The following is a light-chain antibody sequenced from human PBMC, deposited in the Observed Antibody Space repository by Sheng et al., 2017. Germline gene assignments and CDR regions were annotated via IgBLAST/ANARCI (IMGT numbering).Light chain of an antibody. Sequence: DIVMTQSPATLSLSPGEKAALSCRASQSISSLAWYQQKPGQAPRLLIYGASTRATGIPARFSGSGSGTDFTLTISSLEPEDFAVYYCQQRSNWPRTFGQGTRLEIK. CDR1: QSISS. CDR2: GAS. V-gene: IGKV3-11*01. CDR3: QQRSNWPRT. J-gene: IGKJ5*01.